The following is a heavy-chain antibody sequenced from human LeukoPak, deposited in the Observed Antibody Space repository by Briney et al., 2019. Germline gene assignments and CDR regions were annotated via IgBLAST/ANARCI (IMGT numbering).Heavy chain of an antibody. CDR2: IKPDGSEK. D-gene: IGHD3-3*01. CDR3: ARSTIDFWSGYYIDY. V-gene: IGHV3-7*01. J-gene: IGHJ4*02. CDR1: GFTFSSYW. Sequence: SGGSLRLSCAASGFTFSSYWMSWVRQAPGKGLEWVANIKPDGSEKYYVDSVKGRFTISRDNAKNSLYLQMNSLRAEDTAVYYCARSTIDFWSGYYIDYWGQGTLVTVSS.